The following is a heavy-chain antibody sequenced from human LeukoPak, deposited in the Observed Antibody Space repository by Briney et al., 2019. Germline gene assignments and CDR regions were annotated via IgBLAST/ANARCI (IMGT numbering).Heavy chain of an antibody. CDR3: ARLISGTTGLRKNYFDY. CDR2: ISASRNT. J-gene: IGHJ4*02. Sequence: SETLSLTCTVSGDSISSSYWNWIRQTPGKGLEWIGYISASRNTNYNPSLKSRIIISVDMSKNQFSLKLSSVTAADTAVYYCARLISGTTGLRKNYFDYWGQGTLVTVSS. CDR1: GDSISSSY. V-gene: IGHV4-4*09. D-gene: IGHD1-20*01.